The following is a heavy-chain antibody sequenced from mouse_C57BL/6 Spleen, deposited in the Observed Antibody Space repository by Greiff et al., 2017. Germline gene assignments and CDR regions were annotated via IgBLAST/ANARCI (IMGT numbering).Heavy chain of an antibody. CDR1: GYTFTDYY. CDR3: ARAYGSNYWYFDV. J-gene: IGHJ1*03. D-gene: IGHD1-1*01. Sequence: EVQLQQSGPELVKPGASVKISCKASGYTFTDYYMNWVKQSHGKSLEWIGDINPNNGGTSYNQKFKGKATLTVDQSSSTAYMELRSLTSEDSAVYYCARAYGSNYWYFDVWGTGTTVTVAS. V-gene: IGHV1-26*01. CDR2: INPNNGGT.